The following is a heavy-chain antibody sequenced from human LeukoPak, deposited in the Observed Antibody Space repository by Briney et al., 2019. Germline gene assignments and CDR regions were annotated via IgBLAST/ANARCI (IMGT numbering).Heavy chain of an antibody. D-gene: IGHD6-13*01. Sequence: GGSLRLSCAASGFTFSNAWMSWVRQAPGKGLEWVGRIKTKTDGGTTDYAAPAKGRFTVLRDDSKNTLYLQMNSLKTEDTAVYYCTRERSSLMGPHFDSWGQGTLVTVSS. J-gene: IGHJ4*02. V-gene: IGHV3-15*01. CDR1: GFTFSNAW. CDR2: IKTKTDGGTT. CDR3: TRERSSLMGPHFDS.